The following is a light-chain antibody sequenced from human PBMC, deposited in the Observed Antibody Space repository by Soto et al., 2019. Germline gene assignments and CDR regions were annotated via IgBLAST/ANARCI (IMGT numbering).Light chain of an antibody. J-gene: IGKJ4*01. CDR1: QSVSTN. Sequence: EIVLTQSPGALSLSPGDRATLSCRASQSVSTNSAWYQQKPGQAPRLLIYLASTRATGIPARFSGSGSGTEFTLTISSLQSEDVAVYYCQQYNDWPLTFGGGTKVDIK. V-gene: IGKV3-15*01. CDR3: QQYNDWPLT. CDR2: LAS.